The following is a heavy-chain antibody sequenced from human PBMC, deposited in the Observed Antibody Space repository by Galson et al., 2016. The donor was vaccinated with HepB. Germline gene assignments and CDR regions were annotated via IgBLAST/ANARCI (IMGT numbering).Heavy chain of an antibody. CDR3: ARESETTVTTANFGY. Sequence: SVKVSCKASGYTFTTYYMHWVRQAPGQGLEWMGMISPSGGSTSYAQKFQGRVTMTSDTSTSTVYLELSSLRSEDTAVYYCARESETTVTTANFGYWGQGTLVTVSS. J-gene: IGHJ4*02. CDR1: GYTFTTYY. V-gene: IGHV1-46*01. D-gene: IGHD4-17*01. CDR2: ISPSGGST.